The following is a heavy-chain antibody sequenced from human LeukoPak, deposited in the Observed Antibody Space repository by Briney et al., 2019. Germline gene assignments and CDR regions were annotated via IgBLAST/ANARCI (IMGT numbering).Heavy chain of an antibody. Sequence: VKVSCKASGYTFTGYYMHWVRQAPGQGLEWMGWINPNSGGTNYAQKFQGRVTMTRDTSISTAYMELSRLRSDDTAVYYCARGIYYDFWSGYYFDYWGQGALVTVSS. CDR1: GYTFTGYY. CDR2: INPNSGGT. D-gene: IGHD3-3*01. V-gene: IGHV1-2*02. CDR3: ARGIYYDFWSGYYFDY. J-gene: IGHJ4*02.